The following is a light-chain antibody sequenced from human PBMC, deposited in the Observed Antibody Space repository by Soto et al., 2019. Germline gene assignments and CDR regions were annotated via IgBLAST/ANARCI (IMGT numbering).Light chain of an antibody. Sequence: IQMTQSPSSLSVSVGDRVTITCRASQLIGNYLSWYQQKPGKAPRLLIYTASSLQSGVPSRFSGSGAGTDFTLTITRLQPEDFATYFCQHSYSTPRTFGQGTKVDIK. CDR3: QHSYSTPRT. V-gene: IGKV1-39*01. J-gene: IGKJ1*01. CDR1: QLIGNY. CDR2: TAS.